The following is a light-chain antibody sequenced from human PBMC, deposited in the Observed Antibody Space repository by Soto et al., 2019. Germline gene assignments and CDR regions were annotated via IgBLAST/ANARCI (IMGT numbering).Light chain of an antibody. CDR3: QQYNSYSWT. Sequence: DIQMTQSHSTLYASLKDRVTITCLSSQSISSWLAWYQQKPGKAPKLLIYDASSLESGVPSRFSGSGSGTEFTLTISSLQPDDFATYYCQQYNSYSWTFGQGTKVDIK. CDR1: QSISSW. J-gene: IGKJ1*01. CDR2: DAS. V-gene: IGKV1-5*01.